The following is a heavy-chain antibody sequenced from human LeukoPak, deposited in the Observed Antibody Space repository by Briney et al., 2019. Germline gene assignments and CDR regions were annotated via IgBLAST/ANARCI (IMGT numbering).Heavy chain of an antibody. CDR1: GFTFDDYA. Sequence: PGRSLRLSCAASGFTFDDYAMHWVRQAPGKGLEWVSGISWNSGSIGYADPVKGRFTISRDNAKNSLYLQMNSLRAEDTAVYYCARTHKKGYSYGYPHYFDYWGQGTLVTVSS. CDR3: ARTHKKGYSYGYPHYFDY. CDR2: ISWNSGSI. D-gene: IGHD5-18*01. J-gene: IGHJ4*02. V-gene: IGHV3-9*01.